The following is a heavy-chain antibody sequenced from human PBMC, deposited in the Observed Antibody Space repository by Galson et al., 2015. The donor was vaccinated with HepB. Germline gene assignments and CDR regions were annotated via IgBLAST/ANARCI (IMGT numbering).Heavy chain of an antibody. J-gene: IGHJ6*02. V-gene: IGHV4-39*07. Sequence: SETLSLTCTVSGGSISRNSYYWSWIRQPPGKSLEWVGNIYYSGSTYYNPSLKSRVTISVDTSMNQFSLRLTYVTAADTAVSYCTRDRDVGMGYFWGQGTLVTVSSGSASAPTLFPLVSCDTVTAWGGHGMDVWGQGTTVTVSS. CDR1: GGSISRNSYY. CDR3: TRDRDVGMGYFWGQGTLVTVSSGSASAPTLFPLVSCDTVTAWGGHGMDV. CDR2: IYYSGST. D-gene: IGHD4-11*01.